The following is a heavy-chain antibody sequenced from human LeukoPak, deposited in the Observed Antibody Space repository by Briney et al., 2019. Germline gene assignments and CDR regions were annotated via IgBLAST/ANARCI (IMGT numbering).Heavy chain of an antibody. CDR3: ARGVPVAARTSRWFDP. Sequence: ASVKVSCKVSGYTLTELSMHWVRQAPGKGLEWMGSFDPEDGETIYAQEFQGRVTMTEDTSTDTAYMELSSLRSEDTAVYYCARGVPVAARTSRWFDPRGQGTLVTVSS. CDR1: GYTLTELS. CDR2: FDPEDGET. V-gene: IGHV1-24*01. J-gene: IGHJ5*02. D-gene: IGHD6-6*01.